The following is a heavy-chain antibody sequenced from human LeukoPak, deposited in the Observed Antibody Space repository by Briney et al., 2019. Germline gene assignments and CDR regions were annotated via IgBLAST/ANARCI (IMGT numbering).Heavy chain of an antibody. D-gene: IGHD6-13*01. CDR2: ISSSSGYI. V-gene: IGHV3-21*01. J-gene: IGHJ3*02. CDR1: GSTFSSCS. CDR3: ARDLSNWSLDAFDI. Sequence: PGGSLRLSCAASGSTFSSCSLNWVRQAPGKGLEWISFISSSSGYISYADSVKGRFTISRDNAKDSVYLQMNSLRAEDTAVYYCARDLSNWSLDAFDIWGQGTMVTVSS.